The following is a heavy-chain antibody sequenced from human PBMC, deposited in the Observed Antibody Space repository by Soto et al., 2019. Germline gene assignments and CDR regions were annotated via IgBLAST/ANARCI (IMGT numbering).Heavy chain of an antibody. J-gene: IGHJ6*02. V-gene: IGHV1-3*01. CDR3: ARDLYFDWPKAYGMDV. Sequence: GASVKVSCKASGYTFTSYAMHWVRQAPGQRLEWMGWINAGNGNTKYSQKFQGRVTITRDTSASTAYMELSSLRSEDTAVYYCARDLYFDWPKAYGMDVWGQGTTVTVYS. D-gene: IGHD3-9*01. CDR1: GYTFTSYA. CDR2: INAGNGNT.